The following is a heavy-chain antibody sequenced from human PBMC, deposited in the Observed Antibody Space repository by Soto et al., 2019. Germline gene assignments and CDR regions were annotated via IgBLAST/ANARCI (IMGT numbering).Heavy chain of an antibody. J-gene: IGHJ4*02. CDR2: IKSQRDGETT. Sequence: GGSLRLSCAASGFAFNNAWMTWVRQAPGKGLEWIGRIKSQRDGETTDHAAPVKGRFTISRDDSKNTLYLQMNSLRSEDTAVYYCTNLYFDYWGQGXLVTVSS. V-gene: IGHV3-15*01. CDR1: GFAFNNAW. CDR3: TNLYFDY.